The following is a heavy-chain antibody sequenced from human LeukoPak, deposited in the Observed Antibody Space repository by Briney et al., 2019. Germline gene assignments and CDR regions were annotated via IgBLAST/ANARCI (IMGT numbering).Heavy chain of an antibody. D-gene: IGHD6-13*01. Sequence: PSDPQSLTCTVYGGSFSGYYWSWIRQPPGKGLASIGENHHTGRTLYNPSLTSRVTISVYTSKNQFSLKLSSVTAADTAVYYGARGGGIAAAADMNYWGQGTLVTVSS. CDR1: GGSFSGYY. V-gene: IGHV4-34*01. CDR2: NHHTGRT. CDR3: ARGGGIAAAADMNY. J-gene: IGHJ4*02.